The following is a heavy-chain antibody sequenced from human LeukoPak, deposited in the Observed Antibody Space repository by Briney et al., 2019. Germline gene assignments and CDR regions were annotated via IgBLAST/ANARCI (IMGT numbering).Heavy chain of an antibody. V-gene: IGHV4-59*01. J-gene: IGHJ1*01. Sequence: PSETLSLTCTVSGGSISSYYWSWIRQPPGKGLEWIGYIYYSGSTNYNPSLKSRVTISVDTSKNQFSLKLSSVTAADTAVYYCASEGRVEYFQHWGQGTLLTVSS. CDR2: IYYSGST. CDR1: GGSISSYY. CDR3: ASEGRVEYFQH.